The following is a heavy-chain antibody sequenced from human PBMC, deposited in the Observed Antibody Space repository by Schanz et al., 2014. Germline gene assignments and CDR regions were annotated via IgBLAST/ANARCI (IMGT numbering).Heavy chain of an antibody. V-gene: IGHV1-18*01. J-gene: IGHJ6*02. CDR1: GGTFSSYT. D-gene: IGHD5-18*01. CDR2: ISPYNGNT. CDR3: ARGPSQGYSYGHNIGAYYYGMDV. Sequence: QVQLLQSGAEVKKPGSSVKVSCKASGGTFSSYTISWVRQAPGQGLEWMGWISPYNGNTNYAQKLQGRVTMTADTSTSTAYMDLRSLRSEDTAVYYCARGPSQGYSYGHNIGAYYYGMDVWGQGTTVTVSS.